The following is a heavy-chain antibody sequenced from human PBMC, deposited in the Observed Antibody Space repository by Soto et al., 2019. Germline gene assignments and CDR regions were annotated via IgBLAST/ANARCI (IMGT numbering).Heavy chain of an antibody. J-gene: IGHJ3*01. CDR2: IRSNIDGATT. CDR3: TTDWGSGTHYARAFDV. V-gene: IGHV3-15*01. D-gene: IGHD3-16*01. CDR1: GFPFKYAR. Sequence: PGGSLRLSCAASGFPFKYARMTWVRQAPGKGLEWVGHIRSNIDGATTAYAAPVKGRFTISRDESKNTVDLQMNSLITEDTAVYYCTTDWGSGTHYARAFDVWGQGTMVTVSS.